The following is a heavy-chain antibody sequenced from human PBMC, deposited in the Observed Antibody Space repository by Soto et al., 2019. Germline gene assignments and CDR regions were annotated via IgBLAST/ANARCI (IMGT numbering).Heavy chain of an antibody. J-gene: IGHJ4*02. V-gene: IGHV4-59*01. CDR1: ADSISSYY. Sequence: SETLSLTCNVSADSISSYYWSWIRQPPGKGLEWIGYVYNTGTPNYNPSLKRRVTISVDTSKNQVFLRLPSVTAADTARYYCARDRFSYGYWGQGTLVTVSS. D-gene: IGHD5-18*01. CDR3: ARDRFSYGY. CDR2: VYNTGTP.